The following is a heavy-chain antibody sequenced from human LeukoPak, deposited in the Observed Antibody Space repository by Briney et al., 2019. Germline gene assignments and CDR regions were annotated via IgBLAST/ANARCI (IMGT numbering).Heavy chain of an antibody. CDR3: ARDNWPGAAAALIDY. CDR1: GGSISSSSYY. D-gene: IGHD6-13*01. V-gene: IGHV4-39*07. Sequence: SETLSLTCTVSGGSISSSSYYWGWIRQPPGKGLEWIGSIYYSGSTYYNPSLKSRVTISVDTSKNQFSLKLSSVTAADTAVHYCARDNWPGAAAALIDYWGQGTLVTVSS. CDR2: IYYSGST. J-gene: IGHJ4*02.